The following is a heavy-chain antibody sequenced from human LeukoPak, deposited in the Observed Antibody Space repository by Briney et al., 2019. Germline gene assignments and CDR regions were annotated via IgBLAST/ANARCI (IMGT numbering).Heavy chain of an antibody. CDR1: GFPFSSYA. J-gene: IGHJ6*02. CDR2: ISDSGGST. D-gene: IGHD2-15*01. CDR3: VRGYSFGPYGMDV. Sequence: GGSLRLSCSASGFPFSSYAMHWVRQAPGKGLEYVSAISDSGGSTYYAYSLKGRFTISSDNSKNTLYLQMSSLRAEDTAVYFCVRGYSFGPYGMDVWGQGTTVTVSS. V-gene: IGHV3-64D*09.